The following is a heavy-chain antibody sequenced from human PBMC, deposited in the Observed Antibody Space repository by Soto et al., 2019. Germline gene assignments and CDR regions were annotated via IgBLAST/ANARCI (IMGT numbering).Heavy chain of an antibody. CDR1: GGSISSGDYY. J-gene: IGHJ5*02. Sequence: TLSLTCTVSGGSISSGDYYWSWIRQPPGKALEWLAPIDWDDDKYYTTSLKTRLTISKDTSKNQVVLTMTNMDPVDTATYYCARRSSGFRSSGPPEGFDPWGQETLVTVSS. V-gene: IGHV2-70*18. CDR3: ARRSSGFRSSGPPEGFDP. D-gene: IGHD6-13*01. CDR2: IDWDDDK.